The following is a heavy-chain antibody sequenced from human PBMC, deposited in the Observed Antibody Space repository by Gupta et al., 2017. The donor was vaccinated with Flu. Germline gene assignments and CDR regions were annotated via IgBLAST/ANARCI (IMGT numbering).Heavy chain of an antibody. J-gene: IGHJ4*02. CDR1: AW. CDR2: LKSMNNGGTT. Sequence: AWMSWVRQVPGKGLDSVGRLKSMNNGGTTDFSAHVKGRFIISREDCKNVLYLQMNSLPKDDTAVYYCAADLPASDDYSNDYWGQGTLVTVSS. V-gene: IGHV3-15*01. CDR3: AADLPASDDYSNDY. D-gene: IGHD2-15*01.